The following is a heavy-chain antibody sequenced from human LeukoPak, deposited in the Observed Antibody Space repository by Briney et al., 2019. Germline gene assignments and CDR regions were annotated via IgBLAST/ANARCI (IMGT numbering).Heavy chain of an antibody. V-gene: IGHV3-15*05. D-gene: IGHD2-2*01. CDR3: ARERYCGSSSCPGALDI. J-gene: IGHJ3*02. CDR1: GLSLNYDW. CDR2: IKSKTDGETT. Sequence: GGSLRLSCVSSGLSLNYDWMSWVRQAPGRGLEWVGRIKSKTDGETTGYAAPVKGRFTISRDDSKNTLYLQMNSLETEDTAVYHCARERYCGSSSCPGALDIWGQGTEVTVSS.